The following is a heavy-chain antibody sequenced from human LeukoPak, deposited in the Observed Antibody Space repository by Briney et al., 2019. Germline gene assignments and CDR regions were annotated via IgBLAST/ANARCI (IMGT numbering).Heavy chain of an antibody. V-gene: IGHV3-7*04. CDR3: VRAGVTVDATSCD. CDR2: IKPDGGEK. CDR1: GFTFSTYY. Sequence: PGGSLRLSCAASGFTFSTYYMSWVRQAPGKGLEWVADIKPDGGEKNYVDSVKGRFTISRDNTKNSLYMELSSMRAEDTAVYYCVRAGVTVDATSCDWGLGTLVIVSS. D-gene: IGHD6-19*01. J-gene: IGHJ4*02.